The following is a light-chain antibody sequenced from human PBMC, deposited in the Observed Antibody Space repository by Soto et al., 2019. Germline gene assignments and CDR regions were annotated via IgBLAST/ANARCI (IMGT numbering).Light chain of an antibody. CDR1: QSVSSN. V-gene: IGKV3-15*01. Sequence: EIVMTQSPATLSVPPGERATLSCRASQSVSSNLAWYQQKPGQAPRLLIYGASTRATGIPARFSGSGSGTEFTLTISSLQSEDFAVYYCQQYYDWPPLTFGGGTKVDI. CDR2: GAS. J-gene: IGKJ4*01. CDR3: QQYYDWPPLT.